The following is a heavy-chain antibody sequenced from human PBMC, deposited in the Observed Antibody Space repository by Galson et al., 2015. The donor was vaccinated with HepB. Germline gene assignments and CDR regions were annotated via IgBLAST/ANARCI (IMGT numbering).Heavy chain of an antibody. Sequence: SVKVSCKASGYTFTSYGISWVRQAPGQGLEWMGWISAYNGNTNYAQKLQGRVTMTTDTSTSTAYMELRSLRSDDTAVYYCARDLRRSGPWYFDLWGRGTLVTVSS. D-gene: IGHD2-15*01. CDR1: GYTFTSYG. V-gene: IGHV1-18*04. CDR3: ARDLRRSGPWYFDL. CDR2: ISAYNGNT. J-gene: IGHJ2*01.